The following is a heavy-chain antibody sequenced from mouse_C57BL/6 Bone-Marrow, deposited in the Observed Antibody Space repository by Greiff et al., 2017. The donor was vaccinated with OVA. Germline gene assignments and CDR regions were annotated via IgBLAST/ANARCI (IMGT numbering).Heavy chain of an antibody. J-gene: IGHJ3*01. Sequence: VQLQQSGPELVKPGASVKMSCKASGYTFTDYNMHWVKQSHGKSLEWIGYINPNNGGTSYNQKFKGKATLTVNKSSSTAYMALRSLTSEDSAVYYCARRGGYYYGSSYVPFAYWGQGTLVTVSA. CDR1: GYTFTDYN. D-gene: IGHD1-1*01. V-gene: IGHV1-22*01. CDR3: ARRGGYYYGSSYVPFAY. CDR2: INPNNGGT.